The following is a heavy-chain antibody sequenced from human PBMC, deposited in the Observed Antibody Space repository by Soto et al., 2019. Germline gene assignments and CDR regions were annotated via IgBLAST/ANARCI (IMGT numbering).Heavy chain of an antibody. CDR1: GFTFSSFG. Sequence: QVQVVESGGGVVQPGRSLRLSCAASGFTFSSFGMHWVRQAQGKGLEWVSLIWNDGSKKSYGASVKGRFSISRDNSRNTVYLQMNSLRADDTAVYYCARDASYYSLWSGYYPSRNGMDVWGQGTTVTVSS. V-gene: IGHV3-33*01. CDR3: ARDASYYSLWSGYYPSRNGMDV. D-gene: IGHD3-3*01. J-gene: IGHJ6*02. CDR2: IWNDGSKK.